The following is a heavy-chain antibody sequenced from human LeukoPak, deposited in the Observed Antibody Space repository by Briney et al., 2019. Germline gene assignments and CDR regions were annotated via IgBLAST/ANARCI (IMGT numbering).Heavy chain of an antibody. Sequence: PSETLSLTCAVYGGSFSGYYWSWIRQPPGKGLEWIGEINHSGSTNYNPSLKSRVTISVDTSKNQFSLKLSSVTAADTAVYYCARDLYLWGQGTLVTVSS. CDR2: INHSGST. CDR3: ARDLYL. CDR1: GGSFSGYY. V-gene: IGHV4-34*01. D-gene: IGHD2/OR15-2a*01. J-gene: IGHJ5*02.